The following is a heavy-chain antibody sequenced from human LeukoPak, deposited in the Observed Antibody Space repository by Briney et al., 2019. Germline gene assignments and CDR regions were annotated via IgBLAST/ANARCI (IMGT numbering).Heavy chain of an antibody. D-gene: IGHD1-26*01. Sequence: GGSLRLSCTASGFTFGDYAMSWVRQAPGKGLEWVGFIRSKAYGGTTEYAASVKGRFTISRDDSKSIAYLQMNSLKTEDTAVYYCTRAPTNGWELHRYFDYWGQGTLVTVSS. CDR3: TRAPTNGWELHRYFDY. J-gene: IGHJ4*02. CDR1: GFTFGDYA. V-gene: IGHV3-49*04. CDR2: IRSKAYGGTT.